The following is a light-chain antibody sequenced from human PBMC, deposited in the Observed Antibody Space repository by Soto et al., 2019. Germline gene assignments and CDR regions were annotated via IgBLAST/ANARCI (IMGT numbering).Light chain of an antibody. CDR2: DAS. Sequence: DIQMIQSPSSLSASVGDRVTITCQASQDISNYLNWSQQKPGQAPKLLIYDASNFETAVPSRVTGSGSGSEFTFTISRPQPEDNAKYYCQQYCNLPPFGQGTKV. V-gene: IGKV1-33*01. CDR1: QDISNY. CDR3: QQYCNLPP. J-gene: IGKJ1*01.